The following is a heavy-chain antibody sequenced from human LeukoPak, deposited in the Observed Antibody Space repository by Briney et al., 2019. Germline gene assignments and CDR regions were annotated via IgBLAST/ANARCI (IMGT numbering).Heavy chain of an antibody. CDR1: GFAFNFYA. D-gene: IGHD3-3*01. Sequence: SGGSLRLSCAASGFAFNFYAMSWVRQAPGKGLEWISTINAHAGSTYYADSVKGRFTISRDNSKNTLYLQVNSLRAEDTAVYYCAKGALEWLLGIDYWGQGTLVTVSS. J-gene: IGHJ4*02. V-gene: IGHV3-23*01. CDR3: AKGALEWLLGIDY. CDR2: INAHAGST.